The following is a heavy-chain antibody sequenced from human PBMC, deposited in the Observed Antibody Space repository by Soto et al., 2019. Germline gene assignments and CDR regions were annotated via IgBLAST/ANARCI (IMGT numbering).Heavy chain of an antibody. D-gene: IGHD3-3*01. Sequence: GESLKISCKGSGYSFTSYWIGWVRQMPGKGLEWMGIIYPGDSDTRYSPSFQGQVTISADKSISTAYLQWSSLKASDTAMYYCARHQFLEWDYYYYYMDVWGKGTTVTVSS. CDR3: ARHQFLEWDYYYYYMDV. CDR2: IYPGDSDT. CDR1: GYSFTSYW. V-gene: IGHV5-51*01. J-gene: IGHJ6*03.